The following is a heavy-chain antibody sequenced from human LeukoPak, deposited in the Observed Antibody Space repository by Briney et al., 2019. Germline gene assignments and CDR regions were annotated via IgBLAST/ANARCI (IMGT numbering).Heavy chain of an antibody. V-gene: IGHV4-59*01. D-gene: IGHD3-22*01. CDR1: GGSISSYY. CDR2: IYHGGST. CDR3: ARYGGYSVDS. J-gene: IGHJ4*02. Sequence: SETLSLTCTVSGGSISSYYWSWIRQPPGKGLEWVGYIYHGGSTKYNPSLKSRVTMSVDTSKNQFSLKLSSVTAADTAVYYCARYGGYSVDSWGQGTLVTVSS.